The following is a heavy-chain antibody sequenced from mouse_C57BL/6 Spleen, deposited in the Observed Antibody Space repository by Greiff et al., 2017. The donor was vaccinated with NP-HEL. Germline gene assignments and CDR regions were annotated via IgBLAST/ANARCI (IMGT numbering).Heavy chain of an antibody. CDR1: GFSLTSSG. Sequence: VQLVESGPGLVQPSQSLSITCTVSGFSLTSSGVHWVRQSPGQGLEWLGVIWRVGSTDYNAAFMSRLSITKDNSKSQVFFKMNSLQADDTAIYYCAKNRDYYGSSYFDYWGQGTTLTVSS. CDR2: IWRVGST. J-gene: IGHJ2*01. D-gene: IGHD1-1*01. V-gene: IGHV2-5*01. CDR3: AKNRDYYGSSYFDY.